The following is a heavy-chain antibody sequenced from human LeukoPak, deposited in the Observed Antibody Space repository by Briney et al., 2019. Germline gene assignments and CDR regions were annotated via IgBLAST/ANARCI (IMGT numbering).Heavy chain of an antibody. D-gene: IGHD1-1*01. V-gene: IGHV5-51*01. CDR1: GYSFTSYW. CDR2: IYPGDSDT. J-gene: IGHJ4*02. Sequence: PGESLKIFRKGSGYSFTSYWIGWVRQIPGKGLEGVGIIYPGDSDTRCSPSFQGQVTISADKSSSAAYLQWSSLKASDTAMYYCARLPYTWNYEFRVESWGQGTLVTVSS. CDR3: ARLPYTWNYEFRVES.